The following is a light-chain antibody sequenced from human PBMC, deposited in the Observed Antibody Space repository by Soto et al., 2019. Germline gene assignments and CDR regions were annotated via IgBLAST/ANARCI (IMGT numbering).Light chain of an antibody. CDR3: LLSNGDVRV. CDR1: TGPVTSGHY. Sequence: QAVVTQEPSLTVSPGGTVTLTCGSSTGPVTSGHYPYWFQQKPGQAPRTLIYDTSNKDSWTPAQFSGSLLGGKAALTLSGAQPDDEADYYCLLSNGDVRVFGGGTKVTVL. CDR2: DTS. V-gene: IGLV7-46*01. J-gene: IGLJ2*01.